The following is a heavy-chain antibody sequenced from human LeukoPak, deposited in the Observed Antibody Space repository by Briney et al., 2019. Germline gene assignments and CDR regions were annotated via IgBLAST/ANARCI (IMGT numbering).Heavy chain of an antibody. Sequence: PSETLSLTCTVSGGSISSGSYYWSWIRQPAGKGLEWIGRIYTSGSTNYNPSLKSRVTISVDTSKNQFSLKLSSVTAADTAVYYCAREGLGYSYGQNWLDPWGQGTLVTVSS. D-gene: IGHD5-18*01. V-gene: IGHV4-61*02. CDR2: IYTSGST. J-gene: IGHJ5*02. CDR3: AREGLGYSYGQNWLDP. CDR1: GGSISSGSYY.